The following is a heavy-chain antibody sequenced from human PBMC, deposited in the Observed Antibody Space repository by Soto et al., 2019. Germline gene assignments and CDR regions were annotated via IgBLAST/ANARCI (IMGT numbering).Heavy chain of an antibody. Sequence: GGSLRLSCAASGFTFSSYDMHWVRQATGKGLEWVSAIGTAGDTYYPGSVKGRFTISRENAKNSLYLQMNSLRAGDTAVYYCARASSTMVRGVIYYYYGMDVWGQGTTVTVSS. D-gene: IGHD3-10*01. V-gene: IGHV3-13*01. CDR3: ARASSTMVRGVIYYYYGMDV. CDR1: GFTFSSYD. CDR2: IGTAGDT. J-gene: IGHJ6*02.